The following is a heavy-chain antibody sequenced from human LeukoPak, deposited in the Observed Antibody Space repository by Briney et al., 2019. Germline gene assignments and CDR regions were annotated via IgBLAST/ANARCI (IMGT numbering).Heavy chain of an antibody. V-gene: IGHV3-23*01. J-gene: IGHJ4*02. CDR2: ISGSGNLT. Sequence: GGSLRLSCAASAFTFSNYAMTWVRQAPGKGLEWVSTISGSGNLTYFADSVKGRFTISRDNSKNTLYLQMNSLRAEDTALYYCSKDAASGTYGTFDYWGQGTLVIVSS. D-gene: IGHD3-10*01. CDR3: SKDAASGTYGTFDY. CDR1: AFTFSNYA.